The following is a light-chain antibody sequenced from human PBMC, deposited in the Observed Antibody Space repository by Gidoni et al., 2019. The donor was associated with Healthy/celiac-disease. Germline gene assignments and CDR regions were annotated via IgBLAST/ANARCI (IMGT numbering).Light chain of an antibody. CDR3: QQYYSYPRS. V-gene: IGKV1-8*01. CDR1: LGISSY. J-gene: IGKJ2*03. Sequence: PSTFSQSTGDRGTITCRASLGISSYLTWYQQKPGKAPKLLIYAASTLQSGVPSRFSGSGSGTDFTLTISCLQSEDFATYYCQQYYSYPRSFGQGTKLEIK. CDR2: AAS.